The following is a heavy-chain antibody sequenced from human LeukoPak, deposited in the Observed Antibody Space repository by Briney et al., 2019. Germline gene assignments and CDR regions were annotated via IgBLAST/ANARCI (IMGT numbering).Heavy chain of an antibody. CDR2: ISSSSSYI. D-gene: IGHD2-2*01. J-gene: IGHJ6*02. V-gene: IGHV3-21*01. CDR1: GFTFSSYS. CDR3: ARTGCSSTSCAPYYYYGMDV. Sequence: GGSLRLSCAASGFTFSSYSMNWVRQAPGKGLEWVSSISSSSSYIYYADSVKGRFTVSRDNAKNSLYLQMNSLRAEDTAVYYCARTGCSSTSCAPYYYYGMDVWGQGTTVTVSS.